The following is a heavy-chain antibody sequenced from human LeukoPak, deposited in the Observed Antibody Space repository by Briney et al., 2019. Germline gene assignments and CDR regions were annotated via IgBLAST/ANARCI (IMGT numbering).Heavy chain of an antibody. D-gene: IGHD3/OR15-3a*01. V-gene: IGHV1-69*04. J-gene: IGHJ6*02. CDR3: ARDFSWTGDYYYYGMDV. CDR2: IIPILGIA. CDR1: GGTFSSYA. Sequence: SVKVYCKASGGTFSSYAISWVRQAPGQGLEWMGRIIPILGIANYAQKFQGRVTITADKSTSTAYMELSSLRSEDTAVYYCARDFSWTGDYYYYGMDVWGQGTTVTVSS.